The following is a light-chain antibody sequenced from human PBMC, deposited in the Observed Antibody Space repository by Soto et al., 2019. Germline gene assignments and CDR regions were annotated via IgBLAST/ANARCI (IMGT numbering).Light chain of an antibody. CDR1: QSISTY. V-gene: IGKV3-11*01. J-gene: IGKJ4*01. CDR3: QQRYVWLT. Sequence: IVLTQSPATLSLSPGERATLSCRAGQSISTYLAWYQRKSGQAPRLLIYDASNRATGTPARFSGSGSGTDFTLTISSLEPKDSAVYYCQQRYVWLTFGGGTKVEIK. CDR2: DAS.